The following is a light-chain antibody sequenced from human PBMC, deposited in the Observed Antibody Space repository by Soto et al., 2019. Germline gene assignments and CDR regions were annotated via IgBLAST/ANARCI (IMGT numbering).Light chain of an antibody. Sequence: EIVMTQSPATLSVSPGETATLSCRASQSVSSHLAWYQQKRGQAPRLLIYDASSRASGIPARFSGSGSGTDFTLTISSLEPEDFAVYYCQQYKNWPPLTFGGGTKVDIK. V-gene: IGKV3D-15*01. CDR2: DAS. J-gene: IGKJ4*01. CDR1: QSVSSH. CDR3: QQYKNWPPLT.